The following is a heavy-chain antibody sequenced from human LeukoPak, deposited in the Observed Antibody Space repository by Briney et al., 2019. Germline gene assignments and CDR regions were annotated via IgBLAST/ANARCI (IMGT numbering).Heavy chain of an antibody. CDR2: IYPGDSDT. D-gene: IGHD1-26*01. J-gene: IGHJ4*02. V-gene: IGHV5-51*01. Sequence: PGESLKISCKASGYSFTNYWIAWVRQMPGKGLEWMGIIYPGDSDTRYSPSFQGQVTISADKSIRTAYLQWSSLKASDTAMYYCARRVGPMGQYYFDSWGQGSLVTVSS. CDR1: GYSFTNYW. CDR3: ARRVGPMGQYYFDS.